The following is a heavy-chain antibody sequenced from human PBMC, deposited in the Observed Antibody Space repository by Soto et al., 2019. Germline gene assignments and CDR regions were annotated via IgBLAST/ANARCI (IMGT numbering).Heavy chain of an antibody. V-gene: IGHV4-30-2*05. CDR3: AASSGWYHAFDI. Sequence: SETLSLTCAVSGGSISSGGYSWSWIRQPPGKGLEWIGYMYHSGSTYYNPSLKSRITINPDTSKNQFSLQLNSVTPEDTAVYYCAASSGWYHAFDIWGQGTMVTVSS. CDR1: GGSISSGGYS. D-gene: IGHD6-19*01. J-gene: IGHJ3*02. CDR2: MYHSGST.